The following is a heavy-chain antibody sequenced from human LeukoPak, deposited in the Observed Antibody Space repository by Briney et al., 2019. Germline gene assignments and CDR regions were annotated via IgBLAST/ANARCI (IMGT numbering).Heavy chain of an antibody. V-gene: IGHV1-69*05. J-gene: IGHJ4*02. CDR3: ARDSGSYHSPFDY. CDR1: GGTFSSYA. Sequence: SVKVSCKASGGTFSSYAISWVRQAPGQGLEWMGGIIPIFGTANYAQKFQGRVTITTDESTSTAYTELSSLRSEDTAVYYCARDSGSYHSPFDYWGQGTLVTVSS. D-gene: IGHD1-26*01. CDR2: IIPIFGTA.